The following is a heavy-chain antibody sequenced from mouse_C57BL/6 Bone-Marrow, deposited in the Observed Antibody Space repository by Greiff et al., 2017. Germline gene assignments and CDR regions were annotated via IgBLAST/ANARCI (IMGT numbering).Heavy chain of an antibody. CDR3: TTTMERAWFAY. CDR2: IDPENGDT. D-gene: IGHD1-1*02. J-gene: IGHJ3*01. V-gene: IGHV14-4*01. CDR1: GFNIKDDY. Sequence: VQLQQSGAELVRPGASVKLSCTASGFNIKDDYMHWVKQRPEQGLEWIGWIDPENGDTEYASKFQGKATITADTSSNTAYLQLSSLTSEDTAVYYCTTTMERAWFAYWGQGTLVTVSA.